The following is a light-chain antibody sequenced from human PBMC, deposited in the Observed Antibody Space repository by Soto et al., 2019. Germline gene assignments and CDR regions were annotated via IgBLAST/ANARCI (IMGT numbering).Light chain of an antibody. J-gene: IGLJ3*02. Sequence: QSALTQPASVSGSPGQSITISCTGASSDVGTYILISWYQQHPGKAPKLMIYEVSKRPSGVSNRFSGSKSGNTASLTISGIQAEDEADYYCCSYAGNSLWVFGGGTKVTVL. CDR1: SSDVGTYIL. CDR3: CSYAGNSLWV. CDR2: EVS. V-gene: IGLV2-23*02.